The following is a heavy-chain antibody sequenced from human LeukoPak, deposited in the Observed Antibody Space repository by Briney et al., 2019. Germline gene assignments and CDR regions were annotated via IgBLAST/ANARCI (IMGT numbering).Heavy chain of an antibody. D-gene: IGHD5-18*01. CDR1: GGSISSDNW. V-gene: IGHV4-4*02. J-gene: IGHJ4*02. Sequence: PSETLSLTCAVSGGSISSDNWWSWVRQSPGKGLEWIGEIYHSGSPNYNPSLKSRVAISIDKSKNQFSQKLSSVTAADTAVYFCARERGYSYGPIDYWGQGTLVTVSS. CDR3: ARERGYSYGPIDY. CDR2: IYHSGSP.